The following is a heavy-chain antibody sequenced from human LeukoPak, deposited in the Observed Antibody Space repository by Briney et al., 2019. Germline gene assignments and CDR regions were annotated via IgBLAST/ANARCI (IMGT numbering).Heavy chain of an antibody. CDR3: ARAGDGTENWFDP. J-gene: IGHJ5*02. Sequence: GGSLRLSCAASGFTFSSYSMNWVRQAPGKGLEWVSSISSSSSSYIYHADSVKGRFTISRDNAKNSLYLQMNSLRAEDTAVYYCARAGDGTENWFDPWGQGTLVTVSP. CDR1: GFTFSSYS. D-gene: IGHD3-10*01. CDR2: ISSSSSSYI. V-gene: IGHV3-21*01.